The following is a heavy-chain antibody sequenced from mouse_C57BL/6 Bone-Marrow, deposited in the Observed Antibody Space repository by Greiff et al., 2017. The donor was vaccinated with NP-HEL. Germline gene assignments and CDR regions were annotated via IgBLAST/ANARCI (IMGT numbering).Heavy chain of an antibody. D-gene: IGHD2-3*01. Sequence: EVKLMESGGGLVKPGGSLKLSCAASGFTFSSYAMSWVRQTPEKRLEWVATISDGGSYTYYPDNVKGRFTISRDNAKNNLYLQMSHLKSEDTAMYYCARGYDGYPLRYFDVWGTGTTVTVSS. V-gene: IGHV5-4*03. CDR3: ARGYDGYPLRYFDV. CDR1: GFTFSSYA. CDR2: ISDGGSYT. J-gene: IGHJ1*03.